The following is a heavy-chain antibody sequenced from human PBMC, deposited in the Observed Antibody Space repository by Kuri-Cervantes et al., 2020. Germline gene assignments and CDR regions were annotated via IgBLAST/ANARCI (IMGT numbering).Heavy chain of an antibody. D-gene: IGHD3-22*01. V-gene: IGHV3-30*03. CDR2: ISYDGSNK. J-gene: IGHJ1*01. CDR3: ARAHPSYYYDSSGYAEYFQH. Sequence: GESLKTSCAASGFTFSSYGMHWVRQAPGKGLEWVAVISYDGSNKYYADSVKGRFTISRDNSKNTLYLQMNSLRAEDTAVYYCARAHPSYYYDSSGYAEYFQHWGQGTLVTVSS. CDR1: GFTFSSYG.